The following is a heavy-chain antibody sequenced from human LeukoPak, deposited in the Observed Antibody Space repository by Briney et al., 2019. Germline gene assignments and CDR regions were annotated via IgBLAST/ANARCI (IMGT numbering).Heavy chain of an antibody. CDR2: INHSGST. CDR1: GGSFSGYY. CDR3: ARGRYSGNWFDP. D-gene: IGHD3-10*01. V-gene: IGHV4-34*01. J-gene: IGHJ5*02. Sequence: PSETLSLTCAVYGGSFSGYYWSWIRQPPGKGLEWIGEINHSGSTNYNPSLKSRVTISVDTPKNQFSLKLSSVTAADTAVYYCARGRYSGNWFDPWGQGTLVTVSS.